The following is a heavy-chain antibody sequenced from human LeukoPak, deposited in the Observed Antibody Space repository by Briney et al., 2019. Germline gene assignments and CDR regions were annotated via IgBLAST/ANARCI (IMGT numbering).Heavy chain of an antibody. J-gene: IGHJ2*01. CDR2: IYTSGST. V-gene: IGHV4-4*07. D-gene: IGHD6-6*01. Sequence: SETLSLTCTVSGGSISSYYWSWIRQPAGKGLEWIGRIYTSGSTNYNPSLKSRVTISVDTSKNQFSLKLSSVTAADTAVYYCARGRIAARRWYFDLWGRGTLVTVSS. CDR1: GGSISSYY. CDR3: ARGRIAARRWYFDL.